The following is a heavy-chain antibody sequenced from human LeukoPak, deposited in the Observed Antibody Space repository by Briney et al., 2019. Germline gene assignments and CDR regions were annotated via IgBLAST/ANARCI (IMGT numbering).Heavy chain of an antibody. CDR3: VKDLLSAIVVVIAMNYMDV. CDR2: IKPDGSAQ. V-gene: IGHV3-7*01. CDR1: GFTFSNSW. Sequence: PGGSLRLSCAASGFTFSNSWMSWVRQAPGKGLEWVATIKPDGSAQYYVDSVKGRFTISRDNAKNSLFLQINSLRAEDTAVYYCVKDLLSAIVVVIAMNYMDVWGKGTTVTVSS. J-gene: IGHJ6*03. D-gene: IGHD2-21*01.